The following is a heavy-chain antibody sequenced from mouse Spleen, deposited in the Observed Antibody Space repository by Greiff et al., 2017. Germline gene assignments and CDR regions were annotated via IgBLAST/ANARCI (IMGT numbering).Heavy chain of an antibody. CDR3: ARGGGDY. J-gene: IGHJ2*01. Sequence: QESGAELVMPGASVKLSCKASGYTFTSYWMHWVKQRPGQGLEWIGEIDPSDSYTNYNQKFKGKATLTVDKSSSTAYMQLSSLTSEDSAVYYCARGGGDYWGQGTTLTVSS. CDR2: IDPSDSYT. CDR1: GYTFTSYW. V-gene: IGHV1-69*01.